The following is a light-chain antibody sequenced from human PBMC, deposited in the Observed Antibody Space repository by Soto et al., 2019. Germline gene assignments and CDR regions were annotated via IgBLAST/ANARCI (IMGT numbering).Light chain of an antibody. CDR3: QQYGSSIT. CDR2: GAS. Sequence: EIVLTQSPGPLSLSPGERATLSCRASQSVSSSYLAWYQQKPGQAPRLLIYGASSSATGIPDRFSGSGSGTVFTLTISRLEPEDVAVYYCQQYGSSITFGQGTRLEIK. J-gene: IGKJ5*01. CDR1: QSVSSSY. V-gene: IGKV3-20*01.